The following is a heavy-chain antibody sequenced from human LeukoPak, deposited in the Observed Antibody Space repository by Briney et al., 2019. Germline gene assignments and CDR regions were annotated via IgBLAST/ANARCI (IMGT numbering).Heavy chain of an antibody. D-gene: IGHD4-11*01. CDR3: TTSDINYRPFDN. CDR2: ISWNSGII. V-gene: IGHV3-9*01. Sequence: PGGSLRLSCAASGFTFHDYAMHWVRQAPGKGLEWVSGISWNSGIIGYADSVKGRFTTSRDNAKNSLYLQVSSLRAEDTAVYYCTTSDINYRPFDNWGQGTLVTVSS. CDR1: GFTFHDYA. J-gene: IGHJ4*02.